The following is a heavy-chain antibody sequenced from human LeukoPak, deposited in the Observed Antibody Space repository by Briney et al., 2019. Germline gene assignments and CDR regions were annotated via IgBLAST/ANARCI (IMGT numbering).Heavy chain of an antibody. CDR3: ARGVGIWSGYYQGHYYYYMDV. V-gene: IGHV1-18*01. D-gene: IGHD3-3*01. CDR1: GYTFTSYG. CDR2: ISPYNDYT. J-gene: IGHJ6*03. Sequence: ASVKVSCKASGYTFTSYGISWVRQAPRQGLEWMGWISPYNDYTDYSQKLQGRVTMTTDTSTSTAYMELRSLRSDDTAIYYCARGVGIWSGYYQGHYYYYMDVWGKGTTVTVSS.